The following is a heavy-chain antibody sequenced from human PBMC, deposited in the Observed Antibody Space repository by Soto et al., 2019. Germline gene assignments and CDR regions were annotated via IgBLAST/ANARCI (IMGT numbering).Heavy chain of an antibody. CDR2: IYDGGTT. Sequence: SETLSLTCTVSGASITSENWWSWIRQSPDKGLEWIGHIYDGGTTYSSPSLKGRVTISADTSETQFSLKLNSVSAADTAVYYCARGPSGDKVDYWGQGIQVTVSS. CDR1: GASITSENW. CDR3: ARGPSGDKVDY. V-gene: IGHV4-30-4*01. D-gene: IGHD7-27*01. J-gene: IGHJ4*02.